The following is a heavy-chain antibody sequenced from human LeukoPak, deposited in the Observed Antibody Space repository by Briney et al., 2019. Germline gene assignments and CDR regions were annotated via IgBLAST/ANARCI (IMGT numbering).Heavy chain of an antibody. CDR3: AKDPDRSMDV. V-gene: IGHV3-33*06. D-gene: IGHD1-14*01. Sequence: GGSLRLSCAVSGLDFGSHGFHWVRQAPGKGLEWVAAVWADGRTKDVAGSVKGRFTASRNNFENTVFLPMNDLRVEDTAMYYCAKDPDRSMDVWGKRTTVIVSS. J-gene: IGHJ6*03. CDR1: GLDFGSHG. CDR2: VWADGRTK.